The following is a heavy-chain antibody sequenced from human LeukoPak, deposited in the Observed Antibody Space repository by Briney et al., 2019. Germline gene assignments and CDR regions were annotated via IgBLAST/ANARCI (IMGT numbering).Heavy chain of an antibody. D-gene: IGHD3-10*01. V-gene: IGHV3-23*01. Sequence: GGSLRLSCAASGFTFSSYGMSWVRQAPGKGLEWVSAIRGSGDSTYYADSVKGRFTISRDNSKNTLYLQMNSLRAEDTAVYYCAKADYASGSYGAFDYWGQGTLVTVSS. J-gene: IGHJ4*02. CDR2: IRGSGDST. CDR1: GFTFSSYG. CDR3: AKADYASGSYGAFDY.